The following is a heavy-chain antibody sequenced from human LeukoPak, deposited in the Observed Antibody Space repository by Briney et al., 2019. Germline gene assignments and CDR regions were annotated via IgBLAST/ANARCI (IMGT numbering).Heavy chain of an antibody. CDR3: ARMHYGDYLEVSDI. CDR1: GFTFSSYW. Sequence: GRSLRLSCAASGFTFSSYWMHWVRQAPGKGLEWVSVIYSGGSTYYADSVKGRFTISRDNSKNTLYLQMTSLRAEDPAVYYCARMHYGDYLEVSDIWGQGTMVTVSS. D-gene: IGHD4-17*01. CDR2: IYSGGST. V-gene: IGHV3-66*01. J-gene: IGHJ3*02.